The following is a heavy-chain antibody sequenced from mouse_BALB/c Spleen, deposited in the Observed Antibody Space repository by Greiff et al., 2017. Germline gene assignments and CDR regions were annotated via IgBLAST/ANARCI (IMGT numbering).Heavy chain of an antibody. J-gene: IGHJ4*01. CDR2: INPSNGRT. CDR3: VRDDGYYD. CDR1: GYTFTSYW. D-gene: IGHD2-3*01. Sequence: VQLQQPGAELVKPGASVKLSCKASGYTFTSYWMHWVKQRPGQGLEWIGEINPSNGRTNYNEKFKSKATLTVDKSSSTAYMQLSSLTSEDSAVYYCVRDDGYYDWGQGTSVTVSS. V-gene: IGHV1S81*02.